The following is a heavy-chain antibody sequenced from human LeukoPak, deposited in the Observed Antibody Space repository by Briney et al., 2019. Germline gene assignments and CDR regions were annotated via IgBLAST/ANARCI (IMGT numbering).Heavy chain of an antibody. CDR3: ARNIVGAEYYYYGMDV. Sequence: SQTLSLTCTVSGGSISSGGYYWSWIRQHPGKGLEWIGYIYYSGSTYYNPSLKSRVTISVDTSKNQFSLKLSSVTAADTAVYYCARNIVGAEYYYYGMDVWGQGTTVTVSS. J-gene: IGHJ6*02. CDR2: IYYSGST. D-gene: IGHD1-26*01. V-gene: IGHV4-31*03. CDR1: GGSISSGGYY.